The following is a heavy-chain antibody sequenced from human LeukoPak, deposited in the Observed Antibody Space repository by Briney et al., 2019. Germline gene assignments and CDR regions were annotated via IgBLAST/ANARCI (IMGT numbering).Heavy chain of an antibody. CDR3: ERDGMANVFGY. V-gene: IGHV4-59*01. CDR1: GGSISSYY. CDR2: VYYSGST. D-gene: IGHD5-24*01. J-gene: IGHJ4*02. Sequence: PSETLSLTCTVSGGSISSYYWSWIRQPPGKGLEWIGYVYYSGSTNYNPSLKSRVTISVDTSKNQFSLKLSSVTAADTSVYYCERDGMANVFGYWGQGTLVTVSS.